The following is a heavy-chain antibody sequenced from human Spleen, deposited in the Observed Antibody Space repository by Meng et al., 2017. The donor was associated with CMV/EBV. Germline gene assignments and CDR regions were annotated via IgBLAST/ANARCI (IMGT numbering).Heavy chain of an antibody. Sequence: CTVSGDSVTTNKYYWSWIRQSPGKGLEWIGYVYYSGTTNYNPSLKSRVTISLDMSKNQFSLKLSSVTAADTAVYHCARTAPAGYSSAWGQGTLVTVSS. CDR2: VYYSGTT. V-gene: IGHV4-61*01. CDR1: GDSVTTNKYY. J-gene: IGHJ5*02. D-gene: IGHD3-22*01. CDR3: ARTAPAGYSSA.